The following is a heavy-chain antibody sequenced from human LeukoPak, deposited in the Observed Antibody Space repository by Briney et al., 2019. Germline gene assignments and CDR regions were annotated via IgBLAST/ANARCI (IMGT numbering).Heavy chain of an antibody. D-gene: IGHD6-13*01. J-gene: IGHJ5*02. CDR2: ITNSGDST. Sequence: GGTLRLSCAASGFTFNYYGLSWVRQAPGKGLEWVSSITNSGDSTYYADSVKGRFTISRDDSKNTVFLQMNSLRAEDTAVYYCAKAGSSSWYRNWFDPWGQGTLVTVSS. CDR3: AKAGSSSWYRNWFDP. CDR1: GFTFNYYG. V-gene: IGHV3-23*01.